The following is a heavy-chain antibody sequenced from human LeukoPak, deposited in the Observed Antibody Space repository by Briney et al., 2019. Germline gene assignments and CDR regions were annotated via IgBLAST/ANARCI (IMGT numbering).Heavy chain of an antibody. CDR2: ITSCSSHI. V-gene: IGHV3-21*01. Sequence: GGSLRLSCAASGFTFSHYSIDWVRQAPGKGLERVASITSCSSHIYYADSVKGRFTISRGNAKNALYLQMNSLRAEDTAIYYCARVMMGATVTTFHYYCMDVWGVGTTVTVSS. D-gene: IGHD4-11*01. CDR3: ARVMMGATVTTFHYYCMDV. CDR1: GFTFSHYS. J-gene: IGHJ6*03.